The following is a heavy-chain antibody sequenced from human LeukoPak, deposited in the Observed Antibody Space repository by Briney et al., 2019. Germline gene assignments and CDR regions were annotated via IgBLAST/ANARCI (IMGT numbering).Heavy chain of an antibody. V-gene: IGHV1-2*02. J-gene: IGHJ5*02. Sequence: GASVKVSCKASGYTFTGYYMHWVRQAPGQGLEWMGWINPNSDGTNYAQKFQGRVTMARDTSISTAYMELSRLRSDDTAVYYCARARLIAYTRFDPWGQGTLVTVSS. D-gene: IGHD2-21*01. CDR1: GYTFTGYY. CDR2: INPNSDGT. CDR3: ARARLIAYTRFDP.